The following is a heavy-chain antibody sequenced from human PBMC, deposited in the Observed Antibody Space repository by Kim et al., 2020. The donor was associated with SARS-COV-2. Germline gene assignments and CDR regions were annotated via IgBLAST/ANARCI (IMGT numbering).Heavy chain of an antibody. CDR3: ASNSPGAAMDDDAFDI. Sequence: SETLSLTCTVSGGSVSSGSYYWSWIRQPPGKGLEWIGYIYYSGSTNYNPSLKSRVTISVDTSKNQFSLKLSSVTAADTAVYYCASNSPGAAMDDDAFDIWGQGTMVTVSS. CDR1: GGSVSSGSYY. V-gene: IGHV4-61*01. J-gene: IGHJ3*02. CDR2: IYYSGST. D-gene: IGHD5-18*01.